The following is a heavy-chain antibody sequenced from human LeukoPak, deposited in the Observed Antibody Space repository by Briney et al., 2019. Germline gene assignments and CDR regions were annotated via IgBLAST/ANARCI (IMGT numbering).Heavy chain of an antibody. J-gene: IGHJ6*02. D-gene: IGHD1-1*01. V-gene: IGHV4-59*12. Sequence: SETLSLTCTVSGGSISSYYWSWIRQPPGKGLEWIGYIYYSGSTYYNPSLKSRVTISVDTSKNQFSLKLSSVTAADTAVYYCAREGNAAFSYYYYYGMDVWGQGTTVTVSS. CDR3: AREGNAAFSYYYYYGMDV. CDR1: GGSISSYY. CDR2: IYYSGST.